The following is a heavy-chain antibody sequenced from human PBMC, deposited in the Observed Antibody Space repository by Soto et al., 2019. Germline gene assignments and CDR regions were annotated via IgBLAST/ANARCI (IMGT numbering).Heavy chain of an antibody. CDR1: GFTFSNAW. CDR3: SRGYDYYFY. CDR2: IKSKNDGGTT. D-gene: IGHD5-12*01. V-gene: IGHV3-15*01. Sequence: EVQLVESGGGLVKPGGSLRLSCAASGFTFSNAWMSWVRQAPGKGLEWVGRIKSKNDGGTTDYAAPVKGRFTISRDDSKNTLYLQMNSLKTEDTAVYYCSRGYDYYFYWGQGTLVTVSS. J-gene: IGHJ4*02.